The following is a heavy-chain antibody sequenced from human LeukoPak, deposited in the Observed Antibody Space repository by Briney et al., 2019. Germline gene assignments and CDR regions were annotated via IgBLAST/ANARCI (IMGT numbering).Heavy chain of an antibody. CDR3: AKEKMATIYYFDY. CDR2: ISGSGGST. V-gene: IGHV3-23*01. CDR1: GFTFSSYA. J-gene: IGHJ4*02. D-gene: IGHD5-24*01. Sequence: PGGSLRLSCAASGFTFSSYAMSWDRQAPRKGLEWVSAISGSGGSTYYADSVQGRFTISRDNSKNTLYLQMNSLRAEDTAVYYCAKEKMATIYYFDYWGQGTLVIVSS.